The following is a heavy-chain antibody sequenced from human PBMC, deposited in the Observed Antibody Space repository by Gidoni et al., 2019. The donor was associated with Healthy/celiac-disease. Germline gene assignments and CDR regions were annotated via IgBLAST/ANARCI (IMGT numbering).Heavy chain of an antibody. CDR1: GFTFSRYD. CDR2: IGTAGDT. D-gene: IGHD3-10*01. CDR3: ARGNYYGSGSYYTGFDY. J-gene: IGHJ4*02. Sequence: EVQLVESGGGLVQPGGSLRLSCAASGFTFSRYDMHWVRQATGKGLEWVSAIGTAGDTYYPGSVKGRFTISRENAKNSLYLQMNSLRAGDTAVYYCARGNYYGSGSYYTGFDYWGQGTLVTVSS. V-gene: IGHV3-13*04.